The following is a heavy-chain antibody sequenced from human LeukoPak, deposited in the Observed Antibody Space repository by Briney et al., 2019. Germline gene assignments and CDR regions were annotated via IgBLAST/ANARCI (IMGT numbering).Heavy chain of an antibody. Sequence: SVKVSCKASGGTFSSYAISWVRQAPGQGLEWMGGIIPIFGTANYAQKFQGRVTITTDESTSTAYMELSSLRSEDTAVYYCASGGMAARRTYYYYYYYMDVWGKGTTVAVSS. CDR3: ASGGMAARRTYYYYYYYMDV. CDR1: GGTFSSYA. CDR2: IIPIFGTA. J-gene: IGHJ6*03. D-gene: IGHD6-6*01. V-gene: IGHV1-69*05.